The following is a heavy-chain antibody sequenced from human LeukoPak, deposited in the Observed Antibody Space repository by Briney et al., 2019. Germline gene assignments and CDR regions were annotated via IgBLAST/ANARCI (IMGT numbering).Heavy chain of an antibody. CDR3: AREGGGYCSSTSCPNGNWFDP. Sequence: SVKVSCKASGGTFSSYAISWVRQAPGQGLEWMGGIIPIFGTANYAQKFQGRVTITTDESTSTAYMELSSLRSEDTAVYYCAREGGGYCSSTSCPNGNWFDPWGQGTLVTVSS. D-gene: IGHD2-2*01. J-gene: IGHJ5*02. CDR2: IIPIFGTA. V-gene: IGHV1-69*05. CDR1: GGTFSSYA.